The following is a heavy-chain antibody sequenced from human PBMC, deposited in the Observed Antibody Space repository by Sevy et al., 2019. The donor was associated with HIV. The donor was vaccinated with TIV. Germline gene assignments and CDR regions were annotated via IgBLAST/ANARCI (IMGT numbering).Heavy chain of an antibody. CDR2: MSYSGNS. CDR1: GDSINNKAYY. Sequence: SETLSLTCTVSGDSINNKAYYWAWIRQPPGKGLEWIGSMSYSGNSYYNPSLNCRVTISLDTSKNQFSLRLTFVTAADTAVYYCARRLAAAGGGNEYFQPWGQGILVTVSS. J-gene: IGHJ1*01. V-gene: IGHV4-39*01. CDR3: ARRLAAAGGGNEYFQP. D-gene: IGHD6-13*01.